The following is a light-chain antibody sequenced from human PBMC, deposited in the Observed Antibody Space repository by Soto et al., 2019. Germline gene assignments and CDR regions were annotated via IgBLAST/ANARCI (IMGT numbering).Light chain of an antibody. Sequence: DIQMTQSPSTLSAFVGDRVTITCRAGQSISNYLNWYQQKPGKAPNLLIYAASSLRSGVPSRFSGSGSGTDFTLTITSLQPEDFATYYCQQGYNTPFTFGPGTKVDI. CDR1: QSISNY. J-gene: IGKJ3*01. V-gene: IGKV1-39*01. CDR3: QQGYNTPFT. CDR2: AAS.